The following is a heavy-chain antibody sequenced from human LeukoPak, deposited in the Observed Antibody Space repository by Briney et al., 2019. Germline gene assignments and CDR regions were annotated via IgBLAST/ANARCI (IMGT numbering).Heavy chain of an antibody. V-gene: IGHV3-23*01. CDR3: AKESLWFGESHRDY. D-gene: IGHD3-10*01. CDR1: GFTFSNYA. J-gene: IGHJ4*02. Sequence: PGGSLRLSCVASGFTFSNYAMSWVRQAPGKGLEWVSGISGSGGSTSYADSVKGRFTTSRDNSKNTLYLQMNSLRAEDAAVYYCAKESLWFGESHRDYWGQGTLVTVSS. CDR2: ISGSGGST.